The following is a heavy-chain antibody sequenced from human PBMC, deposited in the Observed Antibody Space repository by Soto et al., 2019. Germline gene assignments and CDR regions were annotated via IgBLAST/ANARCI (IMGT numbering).Heavy chain of an antibody. Sequence: GGSLRLSCAASGFTFSSYGMHWVRQAPGKGLEWVAVISCDGSNKYYADSVKGRFTISRDNSKNTLYLQMNSLRAEDTAVYYCAKTGGSTSWKAGYYYYGMDVWGQGTTVNVSS. D-gene: IGHD2-2*01. J-gene: IGHJ6*02. V-gene: IGHV3-30*18. CDR2: ISCDGSNK. CDR1: GFTFSSYG. CDR3: AKTGGSTSWKAGYYYYGMDV.